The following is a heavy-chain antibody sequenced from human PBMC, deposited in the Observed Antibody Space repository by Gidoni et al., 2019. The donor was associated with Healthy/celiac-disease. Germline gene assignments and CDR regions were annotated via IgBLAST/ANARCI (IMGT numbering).Heavy chain of an antibody. Sequence: QAQLQESGPGLVEPSHTPSLTCTVSGRSISSGGYYWSWIRQHPGKGREGIGYIYYSGSNYYNPALKSRVTIAVDTSKNQCSLKLSSVTAADTAVYYCARAREGLWYDSWGQGTLVTVSS. D-gene: IGHD5-12*01. V-gene: IGHV4-31*03. CDR2: IYYSGSN. CDR1: GRSISSGGYY. CDR3: ARAREGLWYDS. J-gene: IGHJ5*01.